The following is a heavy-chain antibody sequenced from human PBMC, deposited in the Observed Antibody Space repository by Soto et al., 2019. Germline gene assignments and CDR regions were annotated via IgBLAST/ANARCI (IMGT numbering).Heavy chain of an antibody. CDR3: AKDISAIFGVVTAWYYGMDV. Sequence: QVQPVESGGGVVQPGRSLRLSCAASGFTFSSYGMHWVRQAPGKGLEWVAVISYDGSNKYYADSVKGRFTISRDNSKNTLYLQMNSLRAEDTAVYYCAKDISAIFGVVTAWYYGMDVWGQGTTVTVSS. D-gene: IGHD3-3*01. CDR2: ISYDGSNK. J-gene: IGHJ6*02. V-gene: IGHV3-30*18. CDR1: GFTFSSYG.